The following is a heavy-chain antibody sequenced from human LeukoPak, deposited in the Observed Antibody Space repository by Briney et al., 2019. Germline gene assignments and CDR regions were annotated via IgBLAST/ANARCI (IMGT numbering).Heavy chain of an antibody. CDR2: ISSRSSTI. D-gene: IGHD3-22*01. V-gene: IGHV3-48*01. CDR1: GFTFSSYS. Sequence: GGSLRLSCAASGFTFSSYSMNWVRQAPGKGLEWVSYISSRSSTIYYADSVKGRFTISRDNAKNSLYLQMNSLRAEDTAVYYCARDQVTMIVPQVAFDIWGQGTMVTVSS. CDR3: ARDQVTMIVPQVAFDI. J-gene: IGHJ3*02.